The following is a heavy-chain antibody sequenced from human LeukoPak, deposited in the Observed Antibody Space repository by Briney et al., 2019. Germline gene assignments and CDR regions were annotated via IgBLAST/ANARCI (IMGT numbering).Heavy chain of an antibody. CDR1: GFTFSSYS. CDR2: ISSSSSYI. Sequence: GGSLRLSCAASGFTFSSYSMNWVRQAPGKGLEWVSSISSSSSYIYYADSVKGRFTISGDNAKNSLYLQMNSLRAEDTAVYYCARTPGLRTFDYWGQGTLVTVSS. CDR3: ARTPGLRTFDY. V-gene: IGHV3-21*01. J-gene: IGHJ4*02. D-gene: IGHD2-21*02.